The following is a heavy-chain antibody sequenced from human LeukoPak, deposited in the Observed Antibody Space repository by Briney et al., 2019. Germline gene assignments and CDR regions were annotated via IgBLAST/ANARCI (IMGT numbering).Heavy chain of an antibody. Sequence: GGSLRLSCAASGFTFSSYEMNWVRQAPGKGLEWVSYISSSGSTIYYADSVKGRFTISRDNAKNSLYLQMNSLRAEDTAVYYCARAPYGSGSYSGSDYWGQGTLVTVSS. CDR1: GFTFSSYE. CDR2: ISSSGSTI. V-gene: IGHV3-48*03. CDR3: ARAPYGSGSYSGSDY. J-gene: IGHJ4*02. D-gene: IGHD3-10*01.